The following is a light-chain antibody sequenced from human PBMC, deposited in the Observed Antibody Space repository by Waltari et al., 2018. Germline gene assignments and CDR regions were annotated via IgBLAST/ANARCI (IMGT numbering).Light chain of an antibody. CDR3: QSYDTSLGVV. V-gene: IGLV1-40*01. CDR2: GVN. Sequence: QSVLTQPPSVSGDPGPRVTISCPGSWSHIGAGSAVHWYQQLPGKAPTPLIYGVNTRPPGVPDRFFGSKSGSSASLAIPGLQPEDEADYYCQSYDTSLGVVFGGGTKVTVL. CDR1: WSHIGAGSA. J-gene: IGLJ2*01.